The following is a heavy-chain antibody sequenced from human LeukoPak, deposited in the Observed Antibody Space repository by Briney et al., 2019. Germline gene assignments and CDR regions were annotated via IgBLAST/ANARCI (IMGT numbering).Heavy chain of an antibody. J-gene: IGHJ4*02. V-gene: IGHV1-69*13. D-gene: IGHD3-3*01. CDR3: AASGDYYDFWSGYYSLFGY. CDR1: GGTFSNYA. CDR2: IIPIFGTA. Sequence: SVKVSCKASGGTFSNYAISWVRQAPGQGLEWMGGIIPIFGTANYAQKFQGRVTITADESTSTAYMELSSLRSEDTAVYYCAASGDYYDFWSGYYSLFGYWGQGTLVTVSS.